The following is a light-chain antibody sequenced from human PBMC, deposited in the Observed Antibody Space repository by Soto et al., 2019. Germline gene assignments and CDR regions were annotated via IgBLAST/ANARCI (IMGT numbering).Light chain of an antibody. Sequence: QSALTQPASVSGSPGQSITISCTGTSSDVGGYNYVSWYQQHPGKAPKLMIYEVSNRPSGVSNRFSGSKSGNTASLTISGLQAEDAADYYCRSYTSSSTRVFGTGTKVTVL. V-gene: IGLV2-14*01. J-gene: IGLJ1*01. CDR1: SSDVGGYNY. CDR2: EVS. CDR3: RSYTSSSTRV.